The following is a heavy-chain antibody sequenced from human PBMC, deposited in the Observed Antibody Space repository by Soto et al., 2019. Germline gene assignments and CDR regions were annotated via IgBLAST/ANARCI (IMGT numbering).Heavy chain of an antibody. D-gene: IGHD2-2*01. CDR1: GFTFSSYE. J-gene: IGHJ6*02. CDR3: AREGFYAMDV. Sequence: EVQLLESGGGVVQPGGSLRLSSEVSGFTFSSYEMYWVRQAPGKGLEWVAYISSSGETVYYAGSVQGRFTISRDNAKNSLYLQMSSLGAEDTAVYYCAREGFYAMDVWGQGTTVTVSS. V-gene: IGHV3-48*03. CDR2: ISSSGETV.